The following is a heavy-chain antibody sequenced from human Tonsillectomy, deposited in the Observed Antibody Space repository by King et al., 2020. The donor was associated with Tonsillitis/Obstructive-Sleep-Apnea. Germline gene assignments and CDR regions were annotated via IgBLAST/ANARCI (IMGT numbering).Heavy chain of an antibody. CDR1: GFTFNNYA. D-gene: IGHD2-2*03. CDR3: ARERVDIVVVYYMDV. Sequence: VQLVESGGGVVQPGRSLRLSCAASGFTFNNYAMHWVRQAPGKGLEWVAVISYDGNNKYYADSVKGRFTISRDNSKNTLYLQMNSLRAEDTAVYYCARERVDIVVVYYMDVWGKGTTVTVSS. J-gene: IGHJ6*03. V-gene: IGHV3-30*04. CDR2: ISYDGNNK.